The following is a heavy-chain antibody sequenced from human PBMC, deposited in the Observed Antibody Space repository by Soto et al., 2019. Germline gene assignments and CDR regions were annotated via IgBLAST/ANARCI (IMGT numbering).Heavy chain of an antibody. Sequence: PGGSLRLSCAASGFTFSSYGMHWVRQAPGKGLEWVAVISYDGSNKYYADSVKGRFTISRDNSKNTLYLQMNSLRAEDTAVYYCAKVLRHDAFDIWGQGTMVTV. CDR3: AKVLRHDAFDI. CDR2: ISYDGSNK. V-gene: IGHV3-30*18. J-gene: IGHJ3*02. CDR1: GFTFSSYG.